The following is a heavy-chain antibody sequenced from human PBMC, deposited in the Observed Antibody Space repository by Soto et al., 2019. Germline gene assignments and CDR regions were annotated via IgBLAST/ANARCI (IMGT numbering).Heavy chain of an antibody. CDR2: ISGSGGST. Sequence: EVQLLESGGGLVQPGGSLRLSCAASGFTFSSYAMSWVRQAPGKGLEWVSAISGSGGSTYYADSVKGRFTISRDNSKKALYLQMNSPSAEDTAVYYCAKAQAPYYYYGMEVWGQGTTVTVSS. J-gene: IGHJ6*02. CDR1: GFTFSSYA. CDR3: AKAQAPYYYYGMEV. V-gene: IGHV3-23*01.